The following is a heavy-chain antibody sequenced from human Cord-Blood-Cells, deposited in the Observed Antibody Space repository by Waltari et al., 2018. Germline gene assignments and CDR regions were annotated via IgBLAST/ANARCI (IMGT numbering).Heavy chain of an antibody. CDR3: AKDSGPIEKFI. V-gene: IGHV3-23*01. J-gene: IGHJ4*02. CDR1: GFTFSSYA. Sequence: EVQLLESGGGLVQPGGSLRLSCAASGFTFSSYAMGWVRQAPGKGLEWVSAISGSGGSKYYADSVKGRFTISRDNSKNTLYLQMNSLRAEDTAVYYCAKDSGPIEKFIWGQGTLVTVSS. CDR2: ISGSGGSK.